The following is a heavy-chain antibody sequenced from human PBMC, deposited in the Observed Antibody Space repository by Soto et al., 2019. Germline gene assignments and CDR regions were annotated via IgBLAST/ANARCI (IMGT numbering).Heavy chain of an antibody. D-gene: IGHD6-13*01. CDR2: ISFPGCRT. CDR3: ATAGGYMYEGFDI. V-gene: IGHV3-23*01. CDR1: GFTFSSYT. J-gene: IGHJ3*02. Sequence: EVQLLESVGALVQPGVSLRLSCAASGFTFSSYTMTWVRQAPGKGLEWVLGISFPGCRTYYADSVKGRFTISRDDSKNTLSLEITRLRGDDTAVYYCATAGGYMYEGFDIWGQGTMVTVSS.